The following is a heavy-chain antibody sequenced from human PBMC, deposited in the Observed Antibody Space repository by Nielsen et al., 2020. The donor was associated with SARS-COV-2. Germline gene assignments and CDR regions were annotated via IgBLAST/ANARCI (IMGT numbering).Heavy chain of an antibody. CDR1: GFTVRDNY. J-gene: IGHJ4*02. D-gene: IGHD4-23*01. CDR2: IYRDGTT. CDR3: ARFYDVDYGDNRNFDY. V-gene: IGHV3-53*01. Sequence: GGSLRLSCAVSGFTVRDNYMNWVRQAPGKGLEWVSVIYRDGTTQYADFVKGRFTISRDNAKNSLYLQMNSLRAEDTAVYYCARFYDVDYGDNRNFDYWGQGTLVTVSS.